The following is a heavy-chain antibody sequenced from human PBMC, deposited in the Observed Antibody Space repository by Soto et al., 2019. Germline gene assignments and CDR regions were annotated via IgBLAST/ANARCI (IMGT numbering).Heavy chain of an antibody. CDR3: ERDRSIIRPYSSSWFDP. CDR1: GDSVSSNSAA. J-gene: IGHJ5*02. CDR2: TYYRSKWYN. Sequence: SQTLSLTCAISGDSVSSNSAAWNWIRQSPSRCLEWLGRTYYRSKWYNDYAVSVKSRITTNPDTSKNQFSLQLNSVTPEDTAVYYCERDRSIIRPYSSSWFDPWGQGTLVTV. V-gene: IGHV6-1*01. D-gene: IGHD6-6*01.